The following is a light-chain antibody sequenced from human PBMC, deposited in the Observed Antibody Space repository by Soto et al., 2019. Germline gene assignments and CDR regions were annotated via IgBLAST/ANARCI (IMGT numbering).Light chain of an antibody. V-gene: IGLV8-61*01. CDR1: SGSVSSDYY. CDR2: STN. CDR3: MLYMPNGNWL. J-gene: IGLJ3*02. Sequence: QTVVTQEPSFSVSPGGTVTLTCGLSSGSVSSDYYPSWYQQTPGQAPRALIYSTNARSSGVPDRFSGTILGNRAALTITGAQADDESDYYCMLYMPNGNWLFGGGTKLTVL.